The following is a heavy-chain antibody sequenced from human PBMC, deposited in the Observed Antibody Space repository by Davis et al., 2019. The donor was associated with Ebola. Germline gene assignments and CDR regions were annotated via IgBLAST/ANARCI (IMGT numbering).Heavy chain of an antibody. D-gene: IGHD3-22*01. CDR2: IHYLGNT. V-gene: IGHV4-59*01. CDR3: ARDGWEDPSGYLRRGDY. Sequence: SETLSLTCTVSGGSINNYFWSWIRQPPGKGLEWIGNIHYLGNTNYNPSLKSRVTMSVDTSKNQFSLKLSSVTAADTAVYYCARDGWEDPSGYLRRGDYWGQGALVTVSS. CDR1: GGSINNYF. J-gene: IGHJ4*02.